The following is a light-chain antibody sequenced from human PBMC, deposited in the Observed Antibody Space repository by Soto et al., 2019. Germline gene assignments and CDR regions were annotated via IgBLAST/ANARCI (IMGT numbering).Light chain of an antibody. Sequence: DIQMTQSPSTLSASVGDRVTITCRASQSISSWLAWYQQKPGKAPKLLISDASTLISGVPSRFSGSGSGTAFTLTISRLEPEDFAVYYCQQYGTSPFGQGTRLEIK. V-gene: IGKV1-5*01. J-gene: IGKJ5*01. CDR2: DAS. CDR3: QQYGTSP. CDR1: QSISSW.